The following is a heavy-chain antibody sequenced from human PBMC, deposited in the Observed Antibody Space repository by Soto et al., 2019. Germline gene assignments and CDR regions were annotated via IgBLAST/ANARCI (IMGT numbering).Heavy chain of an antibody. V-gene: IGHV3-30-3*01. J-gene: IGHJ6*02. D-gene: IGHD3-10*01. CDR1: GFTFSSYA. CDR2: ISYDGSNK. CDR3: ARDAQYYYGSGSYYRTSVSDYYYYGMDV. Sequence: GGSLRLSCAASGFTFSSYAMHWVRQAPGKGLEWVAVISYDGSNKYYADSVKGRFTISRDNSKNTLYLQMNSLRAEDTAVYYCARDAQYYYGSGSYYRTSVSDYYYYGMDVWGQGTTVTVSS.